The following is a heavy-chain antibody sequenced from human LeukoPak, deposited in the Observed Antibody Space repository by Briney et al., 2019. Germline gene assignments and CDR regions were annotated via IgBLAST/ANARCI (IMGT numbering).Heavy chain of an antibody. D-gene: IGHD6-13*01. CDR3: ASEQYISSWFPGYYYYMDV. V-gene: IGHV3-30*03. CDR1: GFTFSSYG. CDR2: ISYDGSNK. Sequence: GGSLRLSCAASGFTFSSYGMHWVRQAPGKGLEWVAVISYDGSNKYYADSVKGRFTISRDNSKNTLYLQMNSLRAEDTAVYYCASEQYISSWFPGYYYYMDVWGKGTTVTVSS. J-gene: IGHJ6*03.